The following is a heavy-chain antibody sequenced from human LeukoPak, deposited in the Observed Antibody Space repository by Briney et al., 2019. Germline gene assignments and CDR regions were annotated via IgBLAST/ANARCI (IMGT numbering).Heavy chain of an antibody. D-gene: IGHD6-13*01. CDR3: ARDRGIAAAGALLDY. V-gene: IGHV1-69*13. Sequence: ASVKVSCKASGGTFSSYAISWVRQAPGQGLEWMGGIIPIFGTAYYAQKFQGRVTITADESTSTAYMELSSLRSEDTAVYYCARDRGIAAAGALLDYWGQGTLVTVSS. J-gene: IGHJ4*02. CDR2: IIPIFGTA. CDR1: GGTFSSYA.